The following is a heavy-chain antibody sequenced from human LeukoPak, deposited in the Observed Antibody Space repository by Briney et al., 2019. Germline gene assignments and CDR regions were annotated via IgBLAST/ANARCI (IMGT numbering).Heavy chain of an antibody. CDR2: IRYDRNNK. CDR3: AKGSSDWGSN. Sequence: GGSLRLSCAASGFTFSNYGMHWVRQAPGKGLEWVAFIRYDRNNKYYADSVKGRFTISRDNSKNTLYLQMNSLRGEDTAVYYCAKGSSDWGSNWGQGTLVTVSS. CDR1: GFTFSNYG. D-gene: IGHD7-27*01. V-gene: IGHV3-30*02. J-gene: IGHJ4*02.